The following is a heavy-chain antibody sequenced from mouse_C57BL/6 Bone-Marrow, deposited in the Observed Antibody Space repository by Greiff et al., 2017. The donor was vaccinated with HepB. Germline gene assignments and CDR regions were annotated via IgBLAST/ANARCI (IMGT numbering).Heavy chain of an antibody. Sequence: EVKLVESGGGLVKPGGSLKLSCAASGFTFSSYAMSWVRQTPEKRLEWVATISDGGSYTYYPDNVKGRFTISRDNAKNNLYLQMSHLKSEDTAMYYFARDDSNYFYWYFDVWGTGTTVTVSS. CDR3: ARDDSNYFYWYFDV. CDR1: GFTFSSYA. J-gene: IGHJ1*03. CDR2: ISDGGSYT. V-gene: IGHV5-4*01. D-gene: IGHD2-5*01.